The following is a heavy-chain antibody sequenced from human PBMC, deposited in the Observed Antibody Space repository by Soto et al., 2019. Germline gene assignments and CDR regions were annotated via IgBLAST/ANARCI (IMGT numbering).Heavy chain of an antibody. V-gene: IGHV1-69*04. J-gene: IGHJ4*02. CDR2: VNPILSMS. D-gene: IGHD3-10*01. CDR1: GDTFSFYS. Sequence: QVQLVQSGAEVKRPGSSVKVSCKASGDTFSFYSINWVRQAPGLGLEWMGRVNPILSMSNYAQRFQGRVXVXAXXPPSTAYMELSGLRSEATAMYYCAPSSGSGYRAFGYWGQGALVTVSS. CDR3: APSSGSGYRAFGY.